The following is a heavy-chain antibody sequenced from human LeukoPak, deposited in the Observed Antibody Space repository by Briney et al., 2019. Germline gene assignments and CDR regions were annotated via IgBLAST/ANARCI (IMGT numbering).Heavy chain of an antibody. D-gene: IGHD4-23*01. Sequence: PGGSLRLSCAVSGLTVTDNYMSWVRQAPGKGLEWVSVIYPDGSTYHADSVKGRFTLSRDNAKNSLYLQMNSLRAEDTAVYYCARTGGRNPDYWGQGILVTVSS. V-gene: IGHV3-53*01. J-gene: IGHJ4*02. CDR3: ARTGGRNPDY. CDR1: GLTVTDNY. CDR2: IYPDGST.